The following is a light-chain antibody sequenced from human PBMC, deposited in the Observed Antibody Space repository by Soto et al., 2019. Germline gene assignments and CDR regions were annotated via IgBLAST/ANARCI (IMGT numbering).Light chain of an antibody. CDR1: QSISRW. CDR3: QQYYSYPRT. Sequence: IQVTQAPSTLFASVRDRATNSCRAGQSISRWLAWYQQKPGEAPKVLIYDASTLESGVPSRFSGSGSGTDFTLTISCLQSEDFATYYCQQYYSYPRTFGQGTK. CDR2: DAS. J-gene: IGKJ1*01. V-gene: IGKV1-5*01.